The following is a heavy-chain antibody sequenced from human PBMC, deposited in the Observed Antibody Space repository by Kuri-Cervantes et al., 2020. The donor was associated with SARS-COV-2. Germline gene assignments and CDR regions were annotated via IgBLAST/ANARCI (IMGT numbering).Heavy chain of an antibody. CDR3: ARLLFWSGFVDS. D-gene: IGHD3-3*01. J-gene: IGHJ4*02. Sequence: GESLKISCQGSGYSFSSYWIGRVRQMPGKGLEWMGIIYPADSETGYSPSFQGQVTISADKSTTTAYLQWSSLKASDTAMYYCARLLFWSGFVDSWGQGTLVTVSS. V-gene: IGHV5-51*01. CDR2: IYPADSET. CDR1: GYSFSSYW.